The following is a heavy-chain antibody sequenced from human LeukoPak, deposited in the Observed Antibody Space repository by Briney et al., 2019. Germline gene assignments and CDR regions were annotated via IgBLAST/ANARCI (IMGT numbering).Heavy chain of an antibody. CDR1: GGSISSSSSY. Sequence: PSETLSLTCSVSGGSISSSSSYWGWIRQPPGKGLEWIGSIYYSGSSFDNPALKSRVTISVDTSKNQFSLKLSSVTAADTAVYYCARGYCTNAVCSLGPTQAWGQGTLVTVSS. CDR2: IYYSGSS. D-gene: IGHD2-8*01. V-gene: IGHV4-39*01. CDR3: ARGYCTNAVCSLGPTQA. J-gene: IGHJ4*02.